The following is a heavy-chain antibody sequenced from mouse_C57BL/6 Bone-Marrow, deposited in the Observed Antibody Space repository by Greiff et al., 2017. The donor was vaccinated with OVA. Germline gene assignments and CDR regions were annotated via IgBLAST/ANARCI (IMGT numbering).Heavy chain of an antibody. CDR2: IDPSDSYT. Sequence: VQLQQPGAELVMPGASVKLSCKASGYTFTSYWMHWVKQRPGQGLEWIGEIDPSDSYTNYNQKFKGKSTLTVDKSSSTAYMQLSSLTSEDSAVYYCALYGGYYRYFDVWGTGTTVTVSS. CDR3: ALYGGYYRYFDV. V-gene: IGHV1-69*01. CDR1: GYTFTSYW. D-gene: IGHD2-3*01. J-gene: IGHJ1*03.